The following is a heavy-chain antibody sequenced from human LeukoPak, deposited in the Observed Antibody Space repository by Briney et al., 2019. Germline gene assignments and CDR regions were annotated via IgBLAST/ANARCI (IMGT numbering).Heavy chain of an antibody. CDR3: AKDMTTVTYTSDY. CDR1: GSTFSSYA. V-gene: IGHV3-23*01. D-gene: IGHD4-17*01. Sequence: AGGSLRLSCAASGSTFSSYAMSWVRQAPGKGLEWVSAISGSGGSTYYADSVKGRFTISRDNSKNTLYLQMNSLRAEDTAVYYCAKDMTTVTYTSDYWGQGTLVTVSS. J-gene: IGHJ4*02. CDR2: ISGSGGST.